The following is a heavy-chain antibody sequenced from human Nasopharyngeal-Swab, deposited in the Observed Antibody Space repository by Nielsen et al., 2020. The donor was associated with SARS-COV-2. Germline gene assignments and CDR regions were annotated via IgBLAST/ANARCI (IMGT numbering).Heavy chain of an antibody. CDR2: ISSSSSTI. V-gene: IGHV3-48*04. D-gene: IGHD3-3*01. Sequence: VRQAPGKGLEWVSYISSSSSTIYYADSVKGRFTISRDNAKNSLYLQMNSLRAVDTAVYYCAREKLDFWSGYLDYWGQGTLVTVSS. J-gene: IGHJ4*02. CDR3: AREKLDFWSGYLDY.